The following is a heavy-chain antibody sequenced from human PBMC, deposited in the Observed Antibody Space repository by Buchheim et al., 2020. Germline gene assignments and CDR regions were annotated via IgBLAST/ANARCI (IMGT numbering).Heavy chain of an antibody. V-gene: IGHV4-4*02. CDR1: GGSISSSNW. Sequence: QVQLQESGPGLVKPSGTLSLTCAVSGGSISSSNWWSWVRQPPGKGLEWIGEIYHSGSTNYNPSLKGRVTISVYKSKNQFSLKLSSVTAADTAVYYCAGRPSGYDYFGYYYYYGMDVWGQGTT. CDR2: IYHSGST. J-gene: IGHJ6*02. CDR3: AGRPSGYDYFGYYYYYGMDV. D-gene: IGHD5-12*01.